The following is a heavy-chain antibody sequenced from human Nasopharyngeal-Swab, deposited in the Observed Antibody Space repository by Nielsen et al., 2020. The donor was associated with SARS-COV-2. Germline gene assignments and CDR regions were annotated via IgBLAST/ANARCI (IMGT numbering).Heavy chain of an antibody. CDR2: ISWNSGSI. J-gene: IGHJ4*02. CDR3: AKVSGYYASGSDY. D-gene: IGHD3-22*01. Sequence: SLKISCAASGFTFDDYAMHWVRQAPGKGLEWVSGISWNSGSIGYADSVKGRFTISRDNAKNSLYLQLNSLRAEDTALYYCAKVSGYYASGSDYWGQGTLVTVSS. V-gene: IGHV3-9*01. CDR1: GFTFDDYA.